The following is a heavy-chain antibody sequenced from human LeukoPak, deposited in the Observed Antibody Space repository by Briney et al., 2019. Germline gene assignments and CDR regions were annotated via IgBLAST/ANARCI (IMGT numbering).Heavy chain of an antibody. CDR2: IYYSGIT. Sequence: PWETLSLTCTVSGGSLSSSSYFCGWIRQPPGKGLEGFGSIYYSGITYYNPSLKSRVTISVDTSKNQFSLKLSSVTAADTAVYYCARRYCSSTSCPNWFDPWGQGTLVTVSS. CDR3: ARRYCSSTSCPNWFDP. D-gene: IGHD2-2*01. V-gene: IGHV4-39*01. CDR1: GGSLSSSSYF. J-gene: IGHJ5*02.